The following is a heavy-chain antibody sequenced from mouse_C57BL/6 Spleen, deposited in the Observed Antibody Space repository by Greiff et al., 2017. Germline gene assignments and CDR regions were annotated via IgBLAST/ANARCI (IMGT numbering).Heavy chain of an antibody. CDR2: IYPGSGST. V-gene: IGHV1-55*01. D-gene: IGHD1-1*02. J-gene: IGHJ3*01. CDR3: AREEGGSWFAY. Sequence: QVQLQQSGPELVKPGASVKISCKASGYSFTSYWITWVKQRPGQGLEWIGDIYPGSGSTNYNEKFKSKATLTVDTSSSTAYMQLSSLTSEDSAVYYCAREEGGSWFAYWGQGTLVTVSA. CDR1: GYSFTSYW.